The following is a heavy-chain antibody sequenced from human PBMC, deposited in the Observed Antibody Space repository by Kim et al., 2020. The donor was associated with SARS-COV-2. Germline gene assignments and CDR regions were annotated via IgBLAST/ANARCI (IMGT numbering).Heavy chain of an antibody. CDR2: INPSGGST. Sequence: ASVKVSCKASGYTFTSYYMHWVRQAPGQGLEWMGIINPSGGSTSYAQKFQGRVTMTRDTSTSTVYMELSSLRSEDTAVYYCARDLPREGFGELYTAGGYYYYGMDVWGQGTTVTVSS. D-gene: IGHD3-10*01. V-gene: IGHV1-46*01. J-gene: IGHJ6*02. CDR1: GYTFTSYY. CDR3: ARDLPREGFGELYTAGGYYYYGMDV.